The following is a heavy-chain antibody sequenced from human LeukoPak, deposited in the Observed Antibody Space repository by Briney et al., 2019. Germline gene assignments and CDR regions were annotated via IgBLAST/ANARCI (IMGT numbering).Heavy chain of an antibody. J-gene: IGHJ4*02. Sequence: GGSLRLSCAASGFTFSSYAMSWVRQAPGKGLEWVSAISGSGGSTYYADSVKGRFTISRDNSKNTLYLQMNSLRAEDTAVYYCAKSQWGSGWYQRGSGVDYWGQGTLVTVSS. V-gene: IGHV3-23*01. CDR2: ISGSGGST. D-gene: IGHD6-19*01. CDR1: GFTFSSYA. CDR3: AKSQWGSGWYQRGSGVDY.